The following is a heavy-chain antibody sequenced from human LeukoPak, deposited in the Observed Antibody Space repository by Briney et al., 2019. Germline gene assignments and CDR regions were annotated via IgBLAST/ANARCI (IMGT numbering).Heavy chain of an antibody. V-gene: IGHV1-8*01. CDR3: AKRDPVGWYFGY. D-gene: IGHD6-19*01. CDR2: MNPNSGNT. CDR1: GYTFTSYD. Sequence: ASVNVSCKASGYTFTSYDINWVRQATGQGLEWMGWMNPNSGNTGYAQKFQGRVTMTRNTSISTAYMELSSLRAEDTAVYYCAKRDPVGWYFGYWGQGTLVTVSS. J-gene: IGHJ4*02.